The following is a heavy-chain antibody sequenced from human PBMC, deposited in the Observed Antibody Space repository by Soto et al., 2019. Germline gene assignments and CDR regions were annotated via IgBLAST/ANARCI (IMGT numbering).Heavy chain of an antibody. V-gene: IGHV4-31*03. D-gene: IGHD2-8*01. J-gene: IGHJ4*02. CDR3: ARGVIY. Sequence: QVQLQESGPGLVTPSQTLSLTCTVSGGSISRGGYYWSWIRQHPGKGLEWIGYIQNSGSPKYNPSLKSRVIISIDRSQNQFSLKLSSVTAADTAMYFCARGVIYWGQETLVTVSS. CDR1: GGSISRGGYY. CDR2: IQNSGSP.